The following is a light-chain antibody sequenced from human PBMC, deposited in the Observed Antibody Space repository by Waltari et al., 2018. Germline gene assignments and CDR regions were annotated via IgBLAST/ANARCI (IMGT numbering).Light chain of an antibody. CDR1: NSNIGSNV. CDR3: ATWDDRLTGVV. Sequence: QSALTQPPSASGTPGQTVTIFCSGGNSNIGSNVVNWYQQVPGTAPKLLIYSSTSRPSGVPDRFSGSKSGTSASLASSGLQSDDEGDYYCATWDDRLTGVVFGGGTKVTVL. CDR2: SST. J-gene: IGLJ2*01. V-gene: IGLV1-44*01.